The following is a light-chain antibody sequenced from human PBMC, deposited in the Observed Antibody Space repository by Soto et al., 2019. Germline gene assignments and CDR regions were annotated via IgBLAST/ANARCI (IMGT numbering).Light chain of an antibody. Sequence: QSVLTQPASVSGSPGQSITISCTGTSSDVGAYNLVSWYQQHPGRAPKLFIFDVSDRPSGVSDRFSGSKSGNTASLTISGLQAEDEASYYCSSYTSSDTMIFGGGTKLTVL. CDR2: DVS. CDR3: SSYTSSDTMI. V-gene: IGLV2-14*02. J-gene: IGLJ2*01. CDR1: SSDVGAYNL.